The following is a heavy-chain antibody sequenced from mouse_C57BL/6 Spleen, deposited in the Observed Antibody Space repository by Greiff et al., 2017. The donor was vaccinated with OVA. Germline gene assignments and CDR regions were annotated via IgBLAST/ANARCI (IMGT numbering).Heavy chain of an antibody. Sequence: VQLQQPGAELVMPGASVKLSCKASGYTFTSYWMHWVKQRPGQGLEWIGEIDPSDSYTNYNQKFKGKSTLTVDKSSSTAYMQLSSLTSEDSAVDYCARGERTAQAYWGQGTTLTVSA. CDR3: ARGERTAQAY. D-gene: IGHD3-2*02. CDR2: IDPSDSYT. J-gene: IGHJ2*01. V-gene: IGHV1-69*01. CDR1: GYTFTSYW.